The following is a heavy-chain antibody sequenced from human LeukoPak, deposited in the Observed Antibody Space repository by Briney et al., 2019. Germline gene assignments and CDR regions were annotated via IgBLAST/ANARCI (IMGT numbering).Heavy chain of an antibody. Sequence: GGSLRLSCAASGFTVSSNYMSWVRQAPGKGLEWVSVIYSGGSTYYADSVKGRFTISRDNSKNTLYLQMSSLRVEDMAIYYCAKNRRACSGGSCNSGVSEYFHHWGQGTLVTVSS. D-gene: IGHD2-15*01. J-gene: IGHJ1*01. CDR3: AKNRRACSGGSCNSGVSEYFHH. CDR2: IYSGGST. V-gene: IGHV3-53*01. CDR1: GFTVSSNY.